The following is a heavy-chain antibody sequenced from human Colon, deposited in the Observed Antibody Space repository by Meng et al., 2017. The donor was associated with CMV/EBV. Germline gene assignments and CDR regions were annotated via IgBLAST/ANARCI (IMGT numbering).Heavy chain of an antibody. CDR1: GGSISTGGHY. J-gene: IGHJ6*02. V-gene: IGHV4-31*03. Sequence: SETLSLTCTVSGGSISTGGHYWSWIRQHPGKGLEWIGYIYDSGATYYNPSLKSRVTIAMDTPKNIFSLKLNSLTAADTAVYYCARGVTMITAGMDVRGQGTTVTVSS. D-gene: IGHD3-22*01. CDR3: ARGVTMITAGMDV. CDR2: IYDSGAT.